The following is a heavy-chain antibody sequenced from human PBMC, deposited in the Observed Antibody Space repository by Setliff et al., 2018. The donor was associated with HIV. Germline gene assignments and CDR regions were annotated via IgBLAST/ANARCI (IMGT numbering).Heavy chain of an antibody. CDR1: GGSISSSTYY. Sequence: SETLSLTCSVSGGSISSSTYYWGWIRQPPGKGLEWVGDIFYTGSTYYNPSLKSRVAISIDTSENRFSLRLNSVTAADTGVYYCARRGRDGVLIVFATGFDPWGQGTLVTVSS. D-gene: IGHD2-8*01. J-gene: IGHJ5*02. V-gene: IGHV4-39*01. CDR3: ARRGRDGVLIVFATGFDP. CDR2: IFYTGST.